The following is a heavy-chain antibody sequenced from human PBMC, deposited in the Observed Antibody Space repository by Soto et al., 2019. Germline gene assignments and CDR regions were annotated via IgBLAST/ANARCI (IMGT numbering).Heavy chain of an antibody. Sequence: QLVESGGGLVQPGGSLRLSCAASGFSFSSYSMNWVRQAPGKGLEWVSYISSRSSTIYYADSVKGRFTISRDNAKNSLYLQMNSLSAEDTAVYYCARPRGGDVPYYGMDVWGQGATVTVPS. V-gene: IGHV3-48*01. D-gene: IGHD2-21*02. CDR2: ISSRSSTI. CDR3: ARPRGGDVPYYGMDV. J-gene: IGHJ6*02. CDR1: GFSFSSYS.